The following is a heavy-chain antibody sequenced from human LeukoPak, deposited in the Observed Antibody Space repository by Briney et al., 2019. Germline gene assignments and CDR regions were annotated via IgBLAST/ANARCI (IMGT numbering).Heavy chain of an antibody. CDR2: ISSSSSYI. Sequence: GGSLRHSCAASGFTFSSYSMNWVRQAPGKGLEWVSSISSSSSYIYYADSVKGRFTISRDNAKNPLYLQMNSLRAEDTAVYYCARDRINSAYYDSSGYLPDYWGQGTLVTVSS. J-gene: IGHJ4*02. D-gene: IGHD3-22*01. CDR1: GFTFSSYS. CDR3: ARDRINSAYYDSSGYLPDY. V-gene: IGHV3-21*01.